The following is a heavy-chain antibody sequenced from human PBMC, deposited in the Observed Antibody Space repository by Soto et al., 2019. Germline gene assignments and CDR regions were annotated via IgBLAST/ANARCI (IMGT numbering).Heavy chain of an antibody. D-gene: IGHD3-16*02. V-gene: IGHV1-69*01. Sequence: QVQLVQSGAEVKKPGSSVKVSCKASGGTFSSYAISWVRQAPGQGLEWMGGIIPIFGTANYAQKFQGRVTITADESTSTAYMERSSVRSEDTAGYYCATGPRYDYVWGSYRPDGGDDAFDIWGQGTMVTVSS. CDR1: GGTFSSYA. CDR2: IIPIFGTA. J-gene: IGHJ3*02. CDR3: ATGPRYDYVWGSYRPDGGDDAFDI.